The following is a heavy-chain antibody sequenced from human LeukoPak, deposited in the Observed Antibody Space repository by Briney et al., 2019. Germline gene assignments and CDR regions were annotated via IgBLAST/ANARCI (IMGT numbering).Heavy chain of an antibody. Sequence: ASVKVSCKASGYTFTSYYMHWVRQAPGQGLEWMGIINPSGGSTSYAQKFQDRVTMTTDTSTGTAYMELRSLRSDDTAVYYCARVRYFDWLLYGDFDYWGQGTLVTVSS. V-gene: IGHV1-46*01. CDR3: ARVRYFDWLLYGDFDY. CDR1: GYTFTSYY. CDR2: INPSGGST. D-gene: IGHD3-9*01. J-gene: IGHJ4*02.